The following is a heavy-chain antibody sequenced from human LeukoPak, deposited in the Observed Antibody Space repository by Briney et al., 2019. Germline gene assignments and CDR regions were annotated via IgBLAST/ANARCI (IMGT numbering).Heavy chain of an antibody. CDR3: ARDLIAVAAKTDY. CDR2: ISYDGSNK. V-gene: IGHV3-30-3*01. J-gene: IGHJ4*02. Sequence: GGSLRLSCAASGFTFSSYAMHWVRQAPGKGLEWVAAISYDGSNKYYADSVKGRFTISRDNSKNTLYLQMNSLRAEDTAVYYCARDLIAVAAKTDYWGQGTLVTVSS. CDR1: GFTFSSYA. D-gene: IGHD6-19*01.